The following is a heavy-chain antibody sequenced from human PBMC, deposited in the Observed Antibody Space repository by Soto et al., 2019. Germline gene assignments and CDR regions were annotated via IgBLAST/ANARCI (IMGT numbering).Heavy chain of an antibody. Sequence: PSETLPLTCTVSGGSISSSIYYWGWIRHPPGKGLEWIGSIYYSGSTYYNPSLKSRVTISVDTSKNQFSLKLSSVTAADTAVYYCTGLSMVRGVCYYYYGMDVWGQGTTVTVSS. CDR3: TGLSMVRGVCYYYYGMDV. CDR1: GGSISSSIYY. D-gene: IGHD3-10*01. CDR2: IYYSGST. V-gene: IGHV4-39*01. J-gene: IGHJ6*02.